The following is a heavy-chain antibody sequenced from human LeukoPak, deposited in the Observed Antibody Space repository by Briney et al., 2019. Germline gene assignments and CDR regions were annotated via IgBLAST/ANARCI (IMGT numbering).Heavy chain of an antibody. J-gene: IGHJ6*02. CDR1: GGSFSGYY. CDR2: INHSEST. D-gene: IGHD3-3*01. V-gene: IGHV4-34*01. Sequence: SETLSLTCAVYGGSFSGYYWSWIRQPPGKGLEWIGEINHSESTNSNPSLKSRVTISVDTSKNQFSLKLSSVTAADTAVYYCARGKFPLYYDFWSGYPTRSSYYYYGMDVWGQGTTVSVSS. CDR3: ARGKFPLYYDFWSGYPTRSSYYYYGMDV.